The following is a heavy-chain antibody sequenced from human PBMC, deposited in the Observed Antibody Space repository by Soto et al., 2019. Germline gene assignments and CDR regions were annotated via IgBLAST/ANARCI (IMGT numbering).Heavy chain of an antibody. D-gene: IGHD3-10*02. CDR1: GFTFSSYA. Sequence: EVQLLESGGGLVQPGGSLRLSCAASGFTFSSYAMSWVRQAPGKGLEWVSAFSGSAGSIYYADSVKGRFTISRDNSMNTLYLQMNSLRAEDTAVYYCASNMVFGEYGMDVWGQGTTVTVSS. CDR2: FSGSAGSI. J-gene: IGHJ6*02. CDR3: ASNMVFGEYGMDV. V-gene: IGHV3-23*01.